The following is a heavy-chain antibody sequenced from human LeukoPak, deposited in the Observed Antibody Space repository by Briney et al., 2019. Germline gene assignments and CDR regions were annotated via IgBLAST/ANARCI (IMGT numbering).Heavy chain of an antibody. CDR3: ARSQHHFDI. J-gene: IGHJ3*02. V-gene: IGHV4-59*08. CDR1: GGSISSYY. CDR2: IYYSGST. Sequence: PSETLSLTCTVSGGSISSYYWSWIRQPPGKGLEWIGYIYYSGSTNYNPSHKSRVTISVDTSKNQFSLKLSSVTAADTAVYYCARSQHHFDIWGQGTMVTVSS.